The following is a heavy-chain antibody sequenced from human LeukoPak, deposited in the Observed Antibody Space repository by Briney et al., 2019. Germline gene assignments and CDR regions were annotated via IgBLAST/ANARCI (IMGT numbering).Heavy chain of an antibody. D-gene: IGHD3-22*01. Sequence: PGGSLRLSCAASGFTFSSYSMNWVRQAPGKGLEWVSSISSSSSYIYYADSVKGRFTISRDNAKNYLYLQMNRLRAEDTAVYYCAREGAYYYDSSGYQTYYYMDVWGKGTTVTVSS. CDR1: GFTFSSYS. J-gene: IGHJ6*03. CDR3: AREGAYYYDSSGYQTYYYMDV. V-gene: IGHV3-21*01. CDR2: ISSSSSYI.